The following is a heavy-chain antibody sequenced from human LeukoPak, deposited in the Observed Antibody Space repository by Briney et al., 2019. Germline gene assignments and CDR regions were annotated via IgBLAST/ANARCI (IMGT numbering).Heavy chain of an antibody. Sequence: GGSLRLSCAASGFTVSSNYMSWVRQVPGKGLEWVSVIYSGGSTYYADSVKGRFTISRDNYKNTLYLQMNSLRAEDTAVYYCARDARTVGITMIVVGFDYWGQGTLVTVSS. J-gene: IGHJ4*02. V-gene: IGHV3-66*01. CDR2: IYSGGST. CDR1: GFTVSSNY. CDR3: ARDARTVGITMIVVGFDY. D-gene: IGHD3-22*01.